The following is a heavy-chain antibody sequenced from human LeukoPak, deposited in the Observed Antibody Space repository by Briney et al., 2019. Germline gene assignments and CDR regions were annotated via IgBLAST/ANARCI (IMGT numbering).Heavy chain of an antibody. CDR2: INGDGTII. Sequence: PGGSLRLSCAASGFTFSSFYMHWVRQAPGKGLVWVSRINGDGTIINYADSVKGRFTISRDNAKNSLYLQMNSLRAEDTAVYYCAELGITTIGGVWGKGTTVTISS. D-gene: IGHD3-10*02. J-gene: IGHJ6*04. CDR3: AELGITTIGGV. V-gene: IGHV3-74*01. CDR1: GFTFSSFY.